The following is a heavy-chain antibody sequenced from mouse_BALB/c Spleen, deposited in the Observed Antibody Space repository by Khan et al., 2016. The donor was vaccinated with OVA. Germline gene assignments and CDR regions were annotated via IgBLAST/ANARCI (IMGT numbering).Heavy chain of an antibody. V-gene: IGHV1-4*01. CDR1: GYSFTSHT. CDR2: INPRSGYT. CDR3: ARRTTGYALDY. J-gene: IGHJ4*01. D-gene: IGHD2-14*01. Sequence: QIQLVQSGAELARPGASVKMSCKASGYSFTSHTMHWVKQRPGQGLEWIGYINPRSGYTNYNQKFNDKATLTADKSSSTAYMQLSSLTSEDSAVYYCARRTTGYALDYWGQGTPVTVSS.